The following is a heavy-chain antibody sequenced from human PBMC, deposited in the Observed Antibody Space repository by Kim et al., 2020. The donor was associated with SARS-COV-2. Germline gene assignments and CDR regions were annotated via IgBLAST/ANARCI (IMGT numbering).Heavy chain of an antibody. Sequence: GGSLRLSCAASGFTFSDYYMSWIRQAPGKGLEWVAYISSSGSTIYYADSVKGRFTISRDNDKNSLYLQMNSLRAEDTAVYYCARDRRGYKPNRWGQGTLVTVSS. J-gene: IGHJ4*02. V-gene: IGHV3-11*04. CDR2: ISSSGSTI. CDR3: ARDRRGYKPNR. D-gene: IGHD3-10*01. CDR1: GFTFSDYY.